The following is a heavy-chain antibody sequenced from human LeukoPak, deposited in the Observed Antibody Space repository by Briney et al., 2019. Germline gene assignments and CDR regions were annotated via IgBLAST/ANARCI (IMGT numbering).Heavy chain of an antibody. V-gene: IGHV3-48*01. J-gene: IGHJ3*02. CDR2: ITNSGNSK. CDR1: EFTFSSYS. CDR3: ARAPPGSFSFDI. Sequence: GGSLRLSCAASEFTFSSYSMNWVRQAPGKGLEWVSYITNSGNSKSYADSVKGRFTISRDNTKNSLYLQMNSLRAEDTAVYYCARAPPGSFSFDIWGQGTMVTVSS. D-gene: IGHD6-13*01.